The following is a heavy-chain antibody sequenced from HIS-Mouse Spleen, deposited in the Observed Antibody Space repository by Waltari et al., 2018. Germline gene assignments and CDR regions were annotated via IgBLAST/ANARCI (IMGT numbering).Heavy chain of an antibody. CDR2: LNPNSGNT. J-gene: IGHJ4*02. CDR1: GYTFTSYD. CDR3: ARGRPALGYCSGGSCYTFDY. Sequence: QVQLVQSGAEVKKPGASVKVSCKASGYTFTSYDINWVRQATGQGLEWMGWLNPNSGNTGDAQKVQGRVTMTRNTSISTAYMELSSLRSEDTAVYYCARGRPALGYCSGGSCYTFDYWGQGTLVTVSS. D-gene: IGHD2-15*01. V-gene: IGHV1-8*01.